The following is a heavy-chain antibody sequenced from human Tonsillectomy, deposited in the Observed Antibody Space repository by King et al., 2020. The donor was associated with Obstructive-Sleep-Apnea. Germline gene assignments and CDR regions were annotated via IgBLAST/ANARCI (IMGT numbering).Heavy chain of an antibody. CDR1: VFTFSSYG. Sequence: VQLVESGGGVVQPGRSLRLSCAASVFTFSSYGMHWVRQAPGKGLEWVAVIWYDGSNKYYVDSVKGRFTISRDNSKNTLYLQMNSLRAEDTALYYCARAPGGLDAFDIWGQGTMVTVSS. V-gene: IGHV3-33*01. CDR3: ARAPGGLDAFDI. D-gene: IGHD1-26*01. CDR2: IWYDGSNK. J-gene: IGHJ3*02.